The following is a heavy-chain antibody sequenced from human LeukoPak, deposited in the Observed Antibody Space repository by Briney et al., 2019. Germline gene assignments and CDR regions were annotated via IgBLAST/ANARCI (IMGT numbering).Heavy chain of an antibody. CDR2: IYHSGST. CDR1: GGSISSSNW. V-gene: IGHV4-4*02. D-gene: IGHD6-19*01. J-gene: IGHJ1*01. CDR3: ARGSGYSSGWYITAEYFQH. Sequence: SETLSLTCAVSGGSISSSNWWSWVRPPPGKGLEWIGEIYHSGSTNYNPSLKSRVTISVDKSKNQFSLKLSSVTAADTAVYYCARGSGYSSGWYITAEYFQHWGQGTLVTVSS.